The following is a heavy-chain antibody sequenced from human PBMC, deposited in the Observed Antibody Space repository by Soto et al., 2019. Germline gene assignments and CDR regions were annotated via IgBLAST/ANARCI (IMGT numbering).Heavy chain of an antibody. J-gene: IGHJ4*02. CDR1: GYSFTSYW. D-gene: IGHD3-22*01. CDR3: ARRAQYYYDSSGYYYP. Sequence: ESLTISRKGSGYSFTSYWISLVRQMRGKGLEWMGRIDPSDSYTNYSPSFQGHVTISADKSISTAYLQWSSLKASDTAMYYCARRAQYYYDSSGYYYPWGQGTLVT. CDR2: IDPSDSYT. V-gene: IGHV5-10-1*01.